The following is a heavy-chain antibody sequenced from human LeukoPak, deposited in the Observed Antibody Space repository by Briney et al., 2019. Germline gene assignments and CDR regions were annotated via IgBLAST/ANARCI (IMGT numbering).Heavy chain of an antibody. Sequence: PGGSLRLSCAASGFTVSSNYMSWVRQAPGKGLEWVSSISSSSSYIYYADSVKGRFTISRDNAKNSLYLQMNSLRAEDTAVYYCARAQYYYDSSSSVPDAFDIWGQGTMVTVSS. J-gene: IGHJ3*02. V-gene: IGHV3-21*01. CDR3: ARAQYYYDSSSSVPDAFDI. CDR2: ISSSSSYI. D-gene: IGHD3-22*01. CDR1: GFTVSSNY.